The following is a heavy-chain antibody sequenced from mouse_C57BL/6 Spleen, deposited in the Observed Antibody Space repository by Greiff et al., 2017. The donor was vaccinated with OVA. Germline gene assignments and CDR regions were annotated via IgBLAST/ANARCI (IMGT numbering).Heavy chain of an antibody. D-gene: IGHD1-1*01. CDR2: IYPGSGNT. Sequence: QVQLKESGAELVRPGASVKLSCKASGYTFTDYYINWVKQRPGQGLEWIARIYPGSGNTYYNEKFKGKATLTAEKSSSTAYMQLSSLTSEDSAVYFCARGNLITTVVAYYAMDYWGQGTSVTVSS. CDR1: GYTFTDYY. V-gene: IGHV1-76*01. CDR3: ARGNLITTVVAYYAMDY. J-gene: IGHJ4*01.